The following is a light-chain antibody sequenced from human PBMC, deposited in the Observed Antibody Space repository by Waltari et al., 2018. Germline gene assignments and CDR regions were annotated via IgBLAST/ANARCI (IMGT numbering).Light chain of an antibody. J-gene: IGKJ1*01. CDR3: HQYSTTPWT. CDR2: KAS. CDR1: QCFRIW. V-gene: IGKV1-5*03. Sequence: DIQMTQSPSTLSAPVGDSVTIPCRASQCFRIWLAWYQQKPGKAPKLLLSKASTLESGVPSRFSGSGSGKDFTLTISSLQAEDVAVYYCHQYSTTPWTFGQGTKVEI.